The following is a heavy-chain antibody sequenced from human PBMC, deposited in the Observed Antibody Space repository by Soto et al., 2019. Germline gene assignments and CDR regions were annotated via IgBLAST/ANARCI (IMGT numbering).Heavy chain of an antibody. CDR1: GYSFTSYW. CDR3: ATQIENCSSTSCYYDYFDY. Sequence: GESLKISCKGSGYSFTSYWIGWVRQMPGKGLEWMGIIYPGDSDTRYSPSFQGQVTISADKSISTAYLQWSSLKASDTAMYYCATQIENCSSTSCYYDYFDYWGQGTLVTVSS. CDR2: IYPGDSDT. D-gene: IGHD2-2*01. J-gene: IGHJ4*02. V-gene: IGHV5-51*01.